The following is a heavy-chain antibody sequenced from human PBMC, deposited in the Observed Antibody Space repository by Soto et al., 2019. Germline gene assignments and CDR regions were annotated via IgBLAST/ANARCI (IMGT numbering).Heavy chain of an antibody. V-gene: IGHV5-51*03. CDR3: ARVPGYGSGSYFDY. J-gene: IGHJ4*02. CDR2: IYPGDSDT. D-gene: IGHD3-10*01. CDR1: GYSFTSYW. Sequence: GESLKISCKGSGYSFTSYWIGWVRQMPGKGLEWLGFIYPGDSDTSYSPSFQGQVTISAEKSIITAYLQWSSLKASDTAMYYCARVPGYGSGSYFDYWGQGTLVTVSS.